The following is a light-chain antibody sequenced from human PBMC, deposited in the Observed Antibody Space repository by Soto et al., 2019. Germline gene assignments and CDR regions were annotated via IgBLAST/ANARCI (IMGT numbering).Light chain of an antibody. Sequence: QSALTQPASVSGSPGQSITLSCTGTSSDVGAYDYVSWYQQHPGKAPKLMIYDVTNRPSGVSNRFSGSKSGNTASLTISGLQAEDEADYYCNSYTGSSTLHVFGTGTKLTVL. CDR3: NSYTGSSTLHV. J-gene: IGLJ1*01. CDR2: DVT. V-gene: IGLV2-14*01. CDR1: SSDVGAYDY.